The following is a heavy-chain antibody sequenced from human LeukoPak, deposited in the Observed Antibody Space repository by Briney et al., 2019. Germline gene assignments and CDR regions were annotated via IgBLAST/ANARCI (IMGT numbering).Heavy chain of an antibody. Sequence: SVKVSCKASGGTFSSYAISWVRQAPGQGLEWMGRIIPIFGTANYAQKFQGRVTITTDESTSTAYMELSSLRSEDTAVYYCARCGGSWYKGPPFDPWGQGTLVTVAS. V-gene: IGHV1-69*05. J-gene: IGHJ5*02. D-gene: IGHD6-13*01. CDR1: GGTFSSYA. CDR2: IIPIFGTA. CDR3: ARCGGSWYKGPPFDP.